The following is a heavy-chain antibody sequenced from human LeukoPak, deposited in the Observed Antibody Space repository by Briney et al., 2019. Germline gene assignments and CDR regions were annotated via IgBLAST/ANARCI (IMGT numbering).Heavy chain of an antibody. CDR1: GCTFSSYA. CDR3: ARGITMVREGFDY. CDR2: IIPIFSTA. V-gene: IGHV1-69*13. J-gene: IGHJ4*02. D-gene: IGHD3-10*01. Sequence: ASVKVSCKASGCTFSSYAISWVRQAPGQGLEWMGGIIPIFSTANYAQKFQGRVTITADESTSTAYMELSSLRSEDTAVYYCARGITMVREGFDYWGQGTLVTVSS.